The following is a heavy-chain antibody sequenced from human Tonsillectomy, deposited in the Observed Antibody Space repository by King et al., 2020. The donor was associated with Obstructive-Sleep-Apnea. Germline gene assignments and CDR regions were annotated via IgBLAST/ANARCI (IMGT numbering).Heavy chain of an antibody. CDR1: WCTFSTYW. CDR2: IKQNGTWE. CDR3: ARDKLMNSYTGSYFPY. V-gene: IGHV3-7*01. Sequence: VQLVESGGGLVQPGGSLRLSCAAAWCTFSTYWITWFRQAPGKGLEWGANIKQNGTWEYYLDALKGRFTIPRDNAKSSLYLQMNSLRDEDTAVYYCARDKLMNSYTGSYFPYWGQGTLVTASS. D-gene: IGHD1-26*01. J-gene: IGHJ4*02.